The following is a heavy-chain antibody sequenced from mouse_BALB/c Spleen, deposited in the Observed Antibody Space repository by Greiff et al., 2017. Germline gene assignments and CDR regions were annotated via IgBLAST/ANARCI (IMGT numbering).Heavy chain of an antibody. J-gene: IGHJ2*01. CDR2: IWGGGST. CDR1: GFSLSRYS. V-gene: IGHV2-6-4*01. D-gene: IGHD4-1*01. CDR3: ARAPNWDVPLDY. Sequence: VKLVESGPGLVAPSQSLSITCTVSGFSLSRYSVHWVRQPPGKGLEWLGMIWGGGSTDYNSALKSRLSISKDNSKSQVFLKMNSLQTDDTARYYCARAPNWDVPLDYWGQGTTLTVSS.